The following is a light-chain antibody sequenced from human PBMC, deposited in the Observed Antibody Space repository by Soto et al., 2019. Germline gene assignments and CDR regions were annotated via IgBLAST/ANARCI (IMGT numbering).Light chain of an antibody. CDR1: SSDVGAYNH. CDR2: DVS. CDR3: SSYTGSIYV. Sequence: QSVLTQPASVSESPGQSITISCIGTSSDVGAYNHVSWYQQHPGKAPKLMVYDVSSRPSGVSNRFAGSKSGNTASLTISGLQAEDEADYYCSSYTGSIYVFGTGTQLTVL. J-gene: IGLJ1*01. V-gene: IGLV2-14*01.